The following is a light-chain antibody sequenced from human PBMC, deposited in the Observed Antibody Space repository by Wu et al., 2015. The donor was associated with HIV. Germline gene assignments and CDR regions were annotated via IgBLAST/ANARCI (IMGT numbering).Light chain of an antibody. V-gene: IGKV3-20*01. CDR1: QIISSGY. J-gene: IGKJ1*01. Sequence: EIVLTQSPGILSLSPGERATLSCRASQIISSGYLAWYQQKPGQSPRLLIYGAATRATGIPDRFSGRGSGTDFNLTISRLEPADFAVYHCQQYGSSRWTFGQGTKVKSN. CDR2: GAA. CDR3: QQYGSSRWT.